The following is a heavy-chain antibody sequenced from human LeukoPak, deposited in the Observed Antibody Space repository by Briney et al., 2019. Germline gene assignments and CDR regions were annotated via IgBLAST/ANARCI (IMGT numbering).Heavy chain of an antibody. V-gene: IGHV3-21*01. CDR2: ISSSSSYI. J-gene: IGHJ4*02. D-gene: IGHD5-18*01. CDR1: GFTFSSYS. CDR3: ARDHGPDTAMVTVYYFDY. Sequence: PGGSLRLPCAASGFTFSSYSMNWVRQAPGKGLEWVSSISSSSSYIYYADSVKGRFTISRDNAKNSLYLQMNSLRAEDTAVYYCARDHGPDTAMVTVYYFDYWGQGTLVTVSS.